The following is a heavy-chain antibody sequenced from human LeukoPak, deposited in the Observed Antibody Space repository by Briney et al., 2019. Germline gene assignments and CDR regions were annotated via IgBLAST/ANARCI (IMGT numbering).Heavy chain of an antibody. D-gene: IGHD3-3*01. V-gene: IGHV3-33*08. CDR2: IWYDGSNK. CDR3: XRGDDFWSGYRPLYYYYGMDV. J-gene: IGHJ6*02. CDR1: GFTFSSYG. Sequence: PGGSLRLSCAASGFTFSSYGMPWVRQAPGKGLEWVAVIWYDGSNKYYADSVKGRFTISRDNSKNTLYLQMNSLRAEDTAVYYXXRGDDFWSGYRPLYYYYGMDVWGQGTTVTVSS.